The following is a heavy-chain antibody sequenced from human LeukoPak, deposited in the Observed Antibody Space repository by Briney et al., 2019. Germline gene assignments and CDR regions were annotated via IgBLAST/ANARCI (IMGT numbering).Heavy chain of an antibody. CDR1: GGTFSSYT. CDR3: ARAPKSGYYGYYGMDV. J-gene: IGHJ6*02. D-gene: IGHD3-3*01. CDR2: IIPMFGTT. Sequence: GASVKVSCKASGGTFSSYTISWVRQAPGQGLEWMGGIIPMFGTTNYAQKFQGRVTVTADESTSTAYMELSSLRSEDTAVYYCARAPKSGYYGYYGMDVWGQGTTVTVSS. V-gene: IGHV1-69*13.